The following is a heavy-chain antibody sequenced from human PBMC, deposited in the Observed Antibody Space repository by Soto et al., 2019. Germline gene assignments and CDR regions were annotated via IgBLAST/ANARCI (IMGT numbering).Heavy chain of an antibody. CDR1: GFTFSSYG. Sequence: GGSLRLSCAASGFTFSSYGMHWVRQAPGKGLEWVAVIWYDGSNKYYADSVKGRFTISRDNSKNTLYLQMNSLRAEDTAVYYCARIHGSGRDDAFDIWGQGTMVTVSS. V-gene: IGHV3-33*01. J-gene: IGHJ3*02. D-gene: IGHD6-19*01. CDR3: ARIHGSGRDDAFDI. CDR2: IWYDGSNK.